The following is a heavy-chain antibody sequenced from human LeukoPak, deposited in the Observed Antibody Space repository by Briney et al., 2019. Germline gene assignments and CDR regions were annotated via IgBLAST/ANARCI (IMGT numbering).Heavy chain of an antibody. J-gene: IGHJ4*02. Sequence: ASVKVSCKASGYTFSIYGFSWVRQAPGQGLEWMGWISAYNGNTNYAQKFQGRVTMTTDTSTSTAHMERRSLRSDDTAVYYCARQGYSGHSQGVADYWGQGTLVTVSS. V-gene: IGHV1-18*01. D-gene: IGHD4-23*01. CDR2: ISAYNGNT. CDR1: GYTFSIYG. CDR3: ARQGYSGHSQGVADY.